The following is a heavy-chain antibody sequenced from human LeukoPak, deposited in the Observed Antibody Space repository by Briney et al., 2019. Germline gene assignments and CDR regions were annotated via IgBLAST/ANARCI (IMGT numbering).Heavy chain of an antibody. D-gene: IGHD1-26*01. V-gene: IGHV3-21*04. CDR1: GFTFSTYS. J-gene: IGHJ4*02. Sequence: GGSLRLSCAASGFTFSTYSMNWVRQAPGKGLEWVSCIRRRSSYIYYADSVKGRFTISRDNSKNTLYLQMNSLRAEDTAVYYCAKVSRDSGSSFDYWGQGTLVTVSS. CDR3: AKVSRDSGSSFDY. CDR2: IRRRSSYI.